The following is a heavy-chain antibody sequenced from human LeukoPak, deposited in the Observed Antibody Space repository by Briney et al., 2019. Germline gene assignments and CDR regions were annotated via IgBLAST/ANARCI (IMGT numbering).Heavy chain of an antibody. D-gene: IGHD6-19*01. CDR2: INHSGST. Sequence: SETLSLTCAVYGGSFSGYYGSWIRQPPGKGLEWIGEINHSGSTNYNPSLKSRVTISVDTSKNQFSLKLSSVTAADTAVYYCATARAGAAFRWFDPWGQRTLVTVSS. CDR3: ATARAGAAFRWFDP. V-gene: IGHV4-34*01. J-gene: IGHJ5*02. CDR1: GGSFSGYY.